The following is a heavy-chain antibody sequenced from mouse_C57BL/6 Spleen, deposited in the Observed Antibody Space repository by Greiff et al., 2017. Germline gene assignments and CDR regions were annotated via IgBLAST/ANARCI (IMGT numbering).Heavy chain of an antibody. CDR1: GYAFTNYL. V-gene: IGHV1-54*01. CDR3: ARDISTVVATDYAMDY. J-gene: IGHJ4*01. D-gene: IGHD1-1*01. Sequence: QVQLQPSGAELVRPGTSVKVSCKASGYAFTNYLIEWVKQRPGQGLEWIGVINPGSGGTNYNEKFKGKATLTADKSSSTAYMQLSSLTSEDSAVYFCARDISTVVATDYAMDYWGQGTSVTVSS. CDR2: INPGSGGT.